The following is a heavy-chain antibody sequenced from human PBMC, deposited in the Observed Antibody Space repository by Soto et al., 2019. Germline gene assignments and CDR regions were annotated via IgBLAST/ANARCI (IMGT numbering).Heavy chain of an antibody. J-gene: IGHJ5*02. D-gene: IGHD3-22*01. Sequence: KPSETLSLTCTVSGGSSSSTSYYWGWIRQPPGKGLEWIGSIYYSGSTYYNPSLKSRVTISVDTSKNQFSLKLSSVTAADTAVYYCARQINTMIVGFDPWGQGTLVTVSS. CDR3: ARQINTMIVGFDP. CDR1: GGSSSSTSYY. CDR2: IYYSGST. V-gene: IGHV4-39*07.